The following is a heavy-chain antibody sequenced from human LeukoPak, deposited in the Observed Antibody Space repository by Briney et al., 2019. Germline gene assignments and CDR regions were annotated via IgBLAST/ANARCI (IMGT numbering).Heavy chain of an antibody. D-gene: IGHD3-3*01. J-gene: IGHJ4*02. V-gene: IGHV3-73*01. CDR1: GFTFSGSA. Sequence: GGSLRLSCAASGFTFSGSAMHWVRQASGKGLEWVGRIRSKANSYATAYAASVKGRFTISRDDSKNTAYLQMNSLKTEGTAVYYCTTLDEWPRLDHWGQGTLVTVSS. CDR3: TTLDEWPRLDH. CDR2: IRSKANSYAT.